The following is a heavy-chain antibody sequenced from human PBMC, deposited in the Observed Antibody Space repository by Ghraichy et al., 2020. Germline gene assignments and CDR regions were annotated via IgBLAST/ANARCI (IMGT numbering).Heavy chain of an antibody. CDR3: ARPLYYDILTGYYQSRRYYGMDV. V-gene: IGHV4-34*01. CDR1: GGSFSGYY. J-gene: IGHJ6*02. CDR2: INHSGST. D-gene: IGHD3-9*01. Sequence: SETLSLTCAVYGGSFSGYYWSWIRQPPGKRLEWIGEINHSGSTNYNPSLKSRVTISVDTSKNQFSLKLSSVTAADTAVYYCARPLYYDILTGYYQSRRYYGMDVWGQGTTVTVSS.